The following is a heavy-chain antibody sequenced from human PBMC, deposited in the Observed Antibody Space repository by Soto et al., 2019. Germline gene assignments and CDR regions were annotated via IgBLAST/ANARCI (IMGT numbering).Heavy chain of an antibody. Sequence: EVQLVESGGGLVQPGRSLRLSCAASGFTFDEYAMHWVRQAPGKGLEWVTGITWNSGSTGYADSVKGRFTISRDNAKNFLFLQMTSLRVEDTALYYCVQVSAAGGGGDTFHVWGQGTMVTV. CDR3: VQVSAAGGGGDTFHV. D-gene: IGHD3-16*01. CDR1: GFTFDEYA. V-gene: IGHV3-9*01. J-gene: IGHJ3*01. CDR2: ITWNSGST.